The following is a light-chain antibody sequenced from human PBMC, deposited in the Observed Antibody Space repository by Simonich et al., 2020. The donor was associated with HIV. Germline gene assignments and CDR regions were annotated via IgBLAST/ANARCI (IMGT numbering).Light chain of an antibody. CDR2: DVS. V-gene: IGLV2-14*01. CDR1: SREVDGYNY. CDR3: SSYTSSSTWV. Sequence: QSARTHPPPVFGFPDQSTTISCTGTSREVDGYNYVSCAQQPPGKAPKLMIYDVSDRPSGVSNRCSGSKSGNTASLTISGLQAEDEADYYCSSYTSSSTWVFGGGTKLTVL. J-gene: IGLJ3*02.